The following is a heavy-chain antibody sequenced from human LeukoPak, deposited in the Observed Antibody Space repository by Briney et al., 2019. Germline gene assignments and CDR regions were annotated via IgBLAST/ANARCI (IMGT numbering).Heavy chain of an antibody. CDR1: GLSFSSYW. CDR2: TNQDGSEK. D-gene: IGHD1-26*01. Sequence: GGSLRLSCAASGLSFSSYWMSWVRQAPGKGLEWVAHTNQDGSEKYYVDSVRGRFTISRDNAKNSLYLQMNSLSAGDTAVYYCARAPRGGYSGSHVDAWGQGTLVTVSS. J-gene: IGHJ4*02. V-gene: IGHV3-7*01. CDR3: ARAPRGGYSGSHVDA.